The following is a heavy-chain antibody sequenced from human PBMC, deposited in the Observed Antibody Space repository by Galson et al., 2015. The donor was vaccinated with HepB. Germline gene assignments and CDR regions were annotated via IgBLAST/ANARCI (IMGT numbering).Heavy chain of an antibody. CDR2: IIPIFGTA. CDR3: ARDSPPGDYDSSGYYNPAAFDI. CDR1: GGTFSSYA. Sequence: SVKVSCKASGGTFSSYAISWVRQAPGQGLEWMGGIIPIFGTANYAQKFQGRVTITADESTSTAYMELSSLRSEDTAVYYCARDSPPGDYDSSGYYNPAAFDIWGQGTMVTVSS. J-gene: IGHJ3*02. V-gene: IGHV1-69*13. D-gene: IGHD3-22*01.